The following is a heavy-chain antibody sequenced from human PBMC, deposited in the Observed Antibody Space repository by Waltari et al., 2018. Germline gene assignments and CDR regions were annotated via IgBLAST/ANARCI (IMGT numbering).Heavy chain of an antibody. Sequence: QLQLQESGPGLMKPSETLSLTCTVSDGSISSGNYYWGWIRQPPGKGLQWIGSIYYSGRTSSNPSRKSRVTISVDTPKNQFSLKLSSVTAADTAVYYCARSLHIFRAAAGMFDYWGQGTLVIVSS. V-gene: IGHV4-39*01. CDR2: IYYSGRT. CDR3: ARSLHIFRAAAGMFDY. D-gene: IGHD6-13*01. CDR1: DGSISSGNYY. J-gene: IGHJ4*02.